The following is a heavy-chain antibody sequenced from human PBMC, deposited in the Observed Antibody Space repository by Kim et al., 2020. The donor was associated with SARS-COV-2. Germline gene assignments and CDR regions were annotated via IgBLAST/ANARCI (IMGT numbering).Heavy chain of an antibody. V-gene: IGHV4-39*01. J-gene: IGHJ6*02. D-gene: IGHD3-10*01. CDR3: AGVPLPWFGELFNYYYYYGMDV. CDR2: IYYSGST. CDR1: GGSISSSSYY. Sequence: SETLSLTCTVSGGSISSSSYYWGWIRQPPGKGLEWIGSIYYSGSTYYNPSLKSRVTISVDTSKNQFSLKLSSVTAADTAVYYCAGVPLPWFGELFNYYYYYGMDVWGQGTTVTVSS.